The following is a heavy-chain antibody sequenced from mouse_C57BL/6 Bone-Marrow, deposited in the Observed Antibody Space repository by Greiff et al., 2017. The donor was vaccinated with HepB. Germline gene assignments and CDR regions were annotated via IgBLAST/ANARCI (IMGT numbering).Heavy chain of an antibody. D-gene: IGHD1-1*01. CDR2: IRNKANGYTT. V-gene: IGHV7-3*01. CDR3: AIFDYYYGSSRGYWYFDV. J-gene: IGHJ1*03. CDR1: GFTFTDYY. Sequence: EVQLVESGGGLVQPGGSLSLSCAASGFTFTDYYMNWVRQPPGKALEWLGFIRNKANGYTTEYSASVKGRFTISRDNSQSILYLQMNALRAEDSATYYCAIFDYYYGSSRGYWYFDVWGTGTTVTVSS.